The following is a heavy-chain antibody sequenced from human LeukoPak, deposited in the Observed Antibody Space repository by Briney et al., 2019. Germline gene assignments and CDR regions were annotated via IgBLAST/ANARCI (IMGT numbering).Heavy chain of an antibody. V-gene: IGHV3-74*01. D-gene: IGHD2-21*02. CDR3: ARVQPFYCGGDCWDAFDI. CDR2: INSDGSST. J-gene: IGHJ3*02. CDR1: GFTFSSYW. Sequence: GGSLRLSCAASGFTFSSYWMQWVRQAPGKGLVWVSRINSDGSSTSYADSVKGRFTISRDNAKNTLYLQMNSLRSDDTAVYYCARVQPFYCGGDCWDAFDIWGQGTMVTVSS.